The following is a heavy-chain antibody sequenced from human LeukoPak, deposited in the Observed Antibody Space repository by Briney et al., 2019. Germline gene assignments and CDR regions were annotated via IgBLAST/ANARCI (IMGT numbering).Heavy chain of an antibody. V-gene: IGHV3-33*01. D-gene: IGHD4-11*01. CDR2: AYGDGSSQ. CDR3: ATGGNFYYSH. J-gene: IGHJ1*01. CDR1: GFPFSGYG. Sequence: PGGSLRLSCAASGFPFSGYGMHWVRQAPGKGLEWVAVAYGDGSSQYYVDSVKGRFSISKDIYKNTLSLQMNSLRAEDTAVYSCATGGNFYYSHWGQGTLVTVSS.